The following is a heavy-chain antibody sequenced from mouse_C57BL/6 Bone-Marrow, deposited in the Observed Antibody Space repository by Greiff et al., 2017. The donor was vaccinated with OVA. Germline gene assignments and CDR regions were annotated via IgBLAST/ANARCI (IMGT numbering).Heavy chain of an antibody. D-gene: IGHD3-1*01. CDR1: GYTFPDYY. J-gene: IGHJ2*01. Sequence: QVQLQQSGAELVRPGASVKLSCKASGYTFPDYYINWVKQRPGQGLEWIARIYPGSGNTYYNEKFKGKATLTAEKSSSTAYMQLSSLTSEDSAVYFCARRGLQYYFDYWGQGTTRTVSS. V-gene: IGHV1-76*01. CDR3: ARRGLQYYFDY. CDR2: IYPGSGNT.